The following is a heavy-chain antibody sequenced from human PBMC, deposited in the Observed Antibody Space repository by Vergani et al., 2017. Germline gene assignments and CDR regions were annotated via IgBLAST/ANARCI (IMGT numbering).Heavy chain of an antibody. D-gene: IGHD3-16*01. CDR2: IKESGSDK. Sequence: EVQLVESGGGLVQPGGSLRLTCVASGFTLKKYWMNWFRQAPGKGLEWVANIKESGSDKSYVDSVKGRFTSSRDNSRNSLYLEMDSLRAEDTAVYFCARLASKQQLSHXGSRDYVTFFFLDVWGKGTTVSVSS. CDR1: GFTLKKYW. J-gene: IGHJ6*04. CDR3: ARLASKQQLSHXGSRDYVTFFFLDV. V-gene: IGHV3-7*01.